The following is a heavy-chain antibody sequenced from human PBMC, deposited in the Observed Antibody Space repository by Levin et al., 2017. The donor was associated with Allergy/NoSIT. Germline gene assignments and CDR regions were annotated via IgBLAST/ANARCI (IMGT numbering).Heavy chain of an antibody. D-gene: IGHD2-15*01. J-gene: IGHJ2*01. V-gene: IGHV3-48*03. CDR2: ISSSGSTI. CDR1: GFTFSSYE. Sequence: GESLKISCAASGFTFSSYEMNWVRQAPGKGLEWVSYISSSGSTIYYADSVKGRFTISRDNAKNSLYLQMNSLRAEDTAVYYCARGGYCSGGSCYSYWYFDRWGRGTLVTVSS. CDR3: ARGGYCSGGSCYSYWYFDR.